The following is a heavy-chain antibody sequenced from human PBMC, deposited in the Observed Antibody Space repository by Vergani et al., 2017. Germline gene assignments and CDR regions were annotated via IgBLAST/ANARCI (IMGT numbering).Heavy chain of an antibody. CDR2: ISYDGSNK. CDR3: ARDHSSRISTGSGSYYYYYYGMDV. Sequence: QVQLVESGGGVVQPGRSLRLSCAASGFTFSSYAMHWVRQAPGKGLEWVAVISYDGSNKYYADSVKGRFTISRDNSKNTRYLQMNSLRAEDTAVYYCARDHSSRISTGSGSYYYYYYGMDVWGQGTTVTVSS. D-gene: IGHD3-10*01. J-gene: IGHJ6*02. V-gene: IGHV3-30-3*01. CDR1: GFTFSSYA.